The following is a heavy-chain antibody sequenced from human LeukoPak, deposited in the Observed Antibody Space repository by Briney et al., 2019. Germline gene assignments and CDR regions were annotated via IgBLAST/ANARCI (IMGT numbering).Heavy chain of an antibody. CDR1: GGSISSSSYS. V-gene: IGHV4-39*07. CDR2: IYYSGST. Sequence: PSETLSLTCTVSGGSISSSSYSWGWIRQPPGKGLEWIGSIYYSGSTYYNPSLKSRVTISVDTSKNQFSLKLSSVTAADTAVYYCARAIRETITIFGVVYGRFDPWGQGTLVTVSS. D-gene: IGHD3-3*01. J-gene: IGHJ5*02. CDR3: ARAIRETITIFGVVYGRFDP.